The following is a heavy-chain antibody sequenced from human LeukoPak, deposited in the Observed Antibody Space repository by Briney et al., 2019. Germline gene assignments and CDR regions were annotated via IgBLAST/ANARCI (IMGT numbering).Heavy chain of an antibody. CDR1: GFTFSSYG. V-gene: IGHV3-30*18. CDR2: ISYDGSNK. Sequence: GGSLRLSCAASGFTFSSYGMHWVRQSPGKGLEWVAVISYDGSNKYHADSVKGRFAISRDNSKNTLYLQINSLSPEDTAVYYCAKGDYYASGSFLAEGNWGQGTLVTVSS. D-gene: IGHD3-10*01. CDR3: AKGDYYASGSFLAEGN. J-gene: IGHJ4*02.